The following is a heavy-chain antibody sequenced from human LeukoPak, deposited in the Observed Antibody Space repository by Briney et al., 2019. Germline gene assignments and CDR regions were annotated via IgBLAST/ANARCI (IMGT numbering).Heavy chain of an antibody. CDR2: IKSKTDGGTT. D-gene: IGHD3-16*01. Sequence: NTGGSLRLSCAASGFTFSNAWMSWVRQAPGKGLDRVGRIKSKTDGGTTDYAAPVKGRLTISRDDSKNTLYLQMNSLKTEDTAVYYCTTVLYDYYYYYMDVWGKGTTVTVSS. V-gene: IGHV3-15*01. CDR1: GFTFSNAW. J-gene: IGHJ6*03. CDR3: TTVLYDYYYYYMDV.